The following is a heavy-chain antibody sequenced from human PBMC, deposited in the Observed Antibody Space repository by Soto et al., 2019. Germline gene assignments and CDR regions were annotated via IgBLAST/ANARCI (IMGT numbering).Heavy chain of an antibody. CDR2: IIPIFGTA. CDR1: GGTFSSYT. CDR3: ARGNHRWLQLWYFDL. J-gene: IGHJ2*01. D-gene: IGHD5-12*01. V-gene: IGHV1-69*12. Sequence: QVQLVQSGAEVKKPGSSVTVSCKASGGTFSSYTISWVRQAPGQGLEWMGGIIPIFGTANYAQKFQGRVTMTADESTSTAYMELSSLRSEDTAGYYCARGNHRWLQLWYFDLWGRGTLVTVSS.